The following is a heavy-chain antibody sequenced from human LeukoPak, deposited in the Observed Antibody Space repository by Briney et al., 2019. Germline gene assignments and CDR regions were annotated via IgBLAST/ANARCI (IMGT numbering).Heavy chain of an antibody. CDR1: GYTFSSYW. D-gene: IGHD5-18*01. CDR2: IKKDGSEK. Sequence: GGSLRLSCAASGYTFSSYWMSWVRQAPGKGLEWVANIKKDGSEKYYVDSVKGRFTISRDNAKTSLYLQMNSLRAEDTAVYYCARDLSGVTGYTYGRGIDYWGQGTLVTVSS. V-gene: IGHV3-7*01. J-gene: IGHJ4*02. CDR3: ARDLSGVTGYTYGRGIDY.